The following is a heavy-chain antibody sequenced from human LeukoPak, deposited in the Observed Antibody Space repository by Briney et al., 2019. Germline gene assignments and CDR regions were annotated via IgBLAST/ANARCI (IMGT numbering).Heavy chain of an antibody. CDR2: IIPIFGTA. J-gene: IGHJ3*02. V-gene: IGHV1-69*06. CDR1: GGTFSSYA. CDR3: GRVIAVAQAFDI. Sequence: WASVKVSCKASGGTFSSYAISWVRQAPGQGLEWMGGIIPIFGTASYAQKFQGRVTIIADKSTSTAYMELSSLRSEDTAVYYCGRVIAVAQAFDIWGQGTMVTVSS. D-gene: IGHD6-19*01.